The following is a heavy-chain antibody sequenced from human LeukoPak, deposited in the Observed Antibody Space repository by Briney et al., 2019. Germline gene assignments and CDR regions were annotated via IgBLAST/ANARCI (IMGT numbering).Heavy chain of an antibody. CDR1: GFTFSSYG. V-gene: IGHV3-30*03. CDR3: ARDLRSPVRGVIIPCFDY. J-gene: IGHJ4*02. CDR2: ISYDGSNK. Sequence: GGSLRLSCATSGFTFSSYGVHWVRQAPGKGLEWVAVISYDGSNKYYADSVKGRFTISRDNSKNTLYLQMNSLRAEDTAVYYCARDLRSPVRGVIIPCFDYWGQGTLVTVSS. D-gene: IGHD3-10*01.